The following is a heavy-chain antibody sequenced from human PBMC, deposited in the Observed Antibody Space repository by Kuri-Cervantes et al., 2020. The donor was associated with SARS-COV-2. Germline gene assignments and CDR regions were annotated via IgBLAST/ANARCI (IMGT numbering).Heavy chain of an antibody. V-gene: IGHV3-48*03. J-gene: IGHJ4*02. CDR3: ARVEYYDSSGLLYYFDY. Sequence: GGSLRLSCAASGFTFSSYEMNWVRQAPGKGLEWVSYISSSGSTIYYADSVKGRFTISRDNAKNSLYLQMNSLRAEDTAVYYCARVEYYDSSGLLYYFDYWGQGTLVTVSS. D-gene: IGHD3-22*01. CDR1: GFTFSSYE. CDR2: ISSSGSTI.